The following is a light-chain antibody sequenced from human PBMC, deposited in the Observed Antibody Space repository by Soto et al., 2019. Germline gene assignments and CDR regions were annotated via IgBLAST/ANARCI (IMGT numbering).Light chain of an antibody. V-gene: IGKV3-11*01. CDR2: DAS. J-gene: IGKJ5*01. Sequence: EIVLTQSPATLSLSPGERATLSCRASQSVSSYLAWYQQKPGQPPRLLIYDASNRATGIPARFSGSGSGTDFTLTISSLEPEDFAVYYCQQRSNWPPITFGQGTRL. CDR3: QQRSNWPPIT. CDR1: QSVSSY.